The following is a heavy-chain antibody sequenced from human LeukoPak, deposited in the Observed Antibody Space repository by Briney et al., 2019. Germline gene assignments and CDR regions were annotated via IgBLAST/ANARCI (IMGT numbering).Heavy chain of an antibody. D-gene: IGHD5-24*01. CDR3: ARHVTISGPYDASDI. Sequence: SETLSLTCTVSGDSISSYYWSWIRQPPGKGLEWIGYIYYSGGTDYNPPLKSRVTISVDTLKNQFSLKLRSVTAADTAVYYCARHVTISGPYDASDIWGQGTMVTVSP. V-gene: IGHV4-59*08. CDR2: IYYSGGT. CDR1: GDSISSYY. J-gene: IGHJ3*02.